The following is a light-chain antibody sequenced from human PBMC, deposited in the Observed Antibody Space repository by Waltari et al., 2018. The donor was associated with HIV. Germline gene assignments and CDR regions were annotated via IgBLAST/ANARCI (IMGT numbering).Light chain of an antibody. CDR2: GAS. CDR1: QGIRTD. CDR3: LQHNSYPWT. Sequence: DIQMTQSPSSLSASVGDRVTITCRTSQGIRTDLGWYQQKPGKAPKRLIHGASTLQIGVPSRFSGSGFGTEFTLTISSLQPEDSATYYCLQHNSYPWTFGHGTKVEIK. V-gene: IGKV1-17*01. J-gene: IGKJ1*01.